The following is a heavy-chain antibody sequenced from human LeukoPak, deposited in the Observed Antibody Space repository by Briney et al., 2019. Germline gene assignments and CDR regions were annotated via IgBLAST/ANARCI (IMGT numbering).Heavy chain of an antibody. Sequence: GGSLRLSCAASRFTFSSYEMNWVRQAPGKGLEWVSYISTGGSSIYYADPVKGRFTISRDNAKNSLYLQMNSLRAEDTALYYCARGAHSSGYYFDYWGQGTLVTVSS. CDR2: ISTGGSSI. J-gene: IGHJ4*02. V-gene: IGHV3-48*03. CDR1: RFTFSSYE. D-gene: IGHD3-22*01. CDR3: ARGAHSSGYYFDY.